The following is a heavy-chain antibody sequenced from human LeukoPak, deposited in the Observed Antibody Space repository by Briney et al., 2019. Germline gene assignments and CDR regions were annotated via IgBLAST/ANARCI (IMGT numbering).Heavy chain of an antibody. D-gene: IGHD4-11*01. Sequence: KSSETLSLTCAVYGGSFSGYYWSWIRQPPGKGLEWIGEINHSGSTNYNPSLKSRVTISVDTSKNQFSLKLSSVTAADTAVYYCARGGEYRNDFDYWGQGTLVTVSS. J-gene: IGHJ4*02. CDR2: INHSGST. V-gene: IGHV4-34*01. CDR1: GGSFSGYY. CDR3: ARGGEYRNDFDY.